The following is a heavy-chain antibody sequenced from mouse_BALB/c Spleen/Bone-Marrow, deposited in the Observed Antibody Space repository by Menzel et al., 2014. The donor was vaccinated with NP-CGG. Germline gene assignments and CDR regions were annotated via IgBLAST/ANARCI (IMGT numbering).Heavy chain of an antibody. D-gene: IGHD5-1*01. CDR3: ARGTYGAMDY. Sequence: EVKLMESGPDLVKPSQSLSLTCSVTGYSITSGYNCHWIRQFPGNKLEWMGYIRYSDSTNYNPSLKSRISITRDTSKNQFFLQLNSVTTEDTATYYCARGTYGAMDYWGQGTSVTVS. CDR1: GYSITSGYN. V-gene: IGHV3-1*02. CDR2: IRYSDST. J-gene: IGHJ4*01.